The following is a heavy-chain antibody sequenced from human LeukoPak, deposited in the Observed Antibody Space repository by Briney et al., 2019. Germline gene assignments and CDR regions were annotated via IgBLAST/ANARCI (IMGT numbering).Heavy chain of an antibody. D-gene: IGHD2-15*01. V-gene: IGHV3-23*01. CDR2: ISGSGGST. J-gene: IGHJ6*03. CDR3: AKWSRRGQYYYYYYMDV. Sequence: GGSLRLSCAASGFTFSSYGMSWVRQAPGKGLEWVSAISGSGGSTYYADSVKGRFTISRDNSKNTPYLQMNSLRAEDTAVYYCAKWSRRGQYYYYYYMDVWGKGTTVTISS. CDR1: GFTFSSYG.